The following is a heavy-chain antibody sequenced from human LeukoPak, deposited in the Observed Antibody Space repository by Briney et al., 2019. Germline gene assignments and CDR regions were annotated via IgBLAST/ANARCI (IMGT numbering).Heavy chain of an antibody. CDR1: GFTFSRHW. D-gene: IGHD3-10*01. CDR3: ARTYYDSGSLIEN. CDR2: TKQDGSEK. Sequence: GGSLRLSCAASGFTFSRHWMSWVRQAPGKGLEWVANTKQDGSEKYYVDSVKGRFTISRDNAKNSLYLQMNSLRAEDTAVYYCARTYYDSGSLIENWGQGTLVTVSS. V-gene: IGHV3-7*01. J-gene: IGHJ4*02.